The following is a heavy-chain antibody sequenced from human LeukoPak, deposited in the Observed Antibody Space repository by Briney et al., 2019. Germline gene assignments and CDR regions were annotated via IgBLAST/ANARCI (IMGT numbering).Heavy chain of an antibody. V-gene: IGHV3-48*04. CDR3: AKSLLTTASGTGRAFDI. D-gene: IGHD1-26*01. J-gene: IGHJ3*02. CDR1: GFTFSSYS. Sequence: PGRSLRLSCAASGFTFSSYSMNWVRQAPGKGLEWVSYISSSSSTIYYADSVKGRFTISRDNDKYSLYLQIDSLRAEDTAVYYCAKSLLTTASGTGRAFDIWGQGTMVTVSA. CDR2: ISSSSSTI.